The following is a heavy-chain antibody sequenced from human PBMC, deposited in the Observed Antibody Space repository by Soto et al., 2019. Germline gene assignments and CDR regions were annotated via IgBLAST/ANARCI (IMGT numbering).Heavy chain of an antibody. Sequence: SGLRGEPAQTLTLTCAFSGFSLTTTRMGVAWIRQPPGKALEWLALIYWDDDKRYSPSLKNRLTVSKDTSTNRVVLTITNISPDDTGTYFCAHAGDFDLLSFDRWGPGTLVTASS. V-gene: IGHV2-5*02. D-gene: IGHD2-15*01. CDR1: GFSLTTTRMG. CDR2: IYWDDDK. CDR3: AHAGDFDLLSFDR. J-gene: IGHJ4*02.